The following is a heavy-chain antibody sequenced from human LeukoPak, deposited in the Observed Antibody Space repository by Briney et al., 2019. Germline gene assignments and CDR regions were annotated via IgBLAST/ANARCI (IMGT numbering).Heavy chain of an antibody. CDR3: AKDREPTIFGVARRDAFDI. D-gene: IGHD3-3*01. J-gene: IGHJ3*02. CDR1: GFTFDDYT. CDR2: IIGSGGST. V-gene: IGHV3-23*01. Sequence: PGGSLRLSCAASGFTFDDYTMHWVRQAPGKGLEWVSAIIGSGGSTYYADSVKGRFTISRDNAKNSLYLQMNSLRAEDTAVYYCAKDREPTIFGVARRDAFDIWGQGTMVTVSS.